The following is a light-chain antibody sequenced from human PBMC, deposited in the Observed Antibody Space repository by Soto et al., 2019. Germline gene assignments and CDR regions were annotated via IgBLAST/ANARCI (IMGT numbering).Light chain of an antibody. J-gene: IGKJ5*01. CDR3: QLYPRYST. CDR2: DVS. Sequence: DIQMTQAPSTISASVGDRVTITCRASQSINAWLAGYQQKPGKAPKLLIYDVSTLDSGVPSRFSGSASGTEFALTISSLESDYFATYYCQLYPRYSTF. CDR1: QSINAW. V-gene: IGKV1-5*01.